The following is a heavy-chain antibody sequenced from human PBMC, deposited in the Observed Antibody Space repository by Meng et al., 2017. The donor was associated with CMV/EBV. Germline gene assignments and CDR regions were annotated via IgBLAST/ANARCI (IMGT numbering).Heavy chain of an antibody. V-gene: IGHV3-33*01. Sequence: GESLKISCVASRFTFSSYGMHWVRQAPGKGLEWVAVIWYDGSNKYYADSVKGRFTISRDNSKNTLYLQMNSLRAEDTAVYYCAREERSGWKYYYGMDVWGQGTTVTVSS. CDR1: RFTFSSYG. J-gene: IGHJ6*02. CDR3: AREERSGWKYYYGMDV. D-gene: IGHD6-19*01. CDR2: IWYDGSNK.